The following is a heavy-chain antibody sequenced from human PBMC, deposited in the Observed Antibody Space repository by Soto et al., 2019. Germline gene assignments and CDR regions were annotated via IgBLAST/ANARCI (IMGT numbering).Heavy chain of an antibody. Sequence: QVQLVQSGAEVKKPGASVKVSCKASGYTFTSYGISWVRQAPGQGLEWMGWISAYNGNTNYAQKLQGRGTITTDTSASTAYMGLSSLRSGDTAVYYCARDLPIAAAGNSNYYGMDVWGQGTTVTVSS. CDR2: ISAYNGNT. CDR3: ARDLPIAAAGNSNYYGMDV. V-gene: IGHV1-18*01. CDR1: GYTFTSYG. J-gene: IGHJ6*02. D-gene: IGHD6-13*01.